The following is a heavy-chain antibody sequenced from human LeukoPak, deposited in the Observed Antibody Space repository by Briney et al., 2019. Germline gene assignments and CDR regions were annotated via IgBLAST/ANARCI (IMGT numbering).Heavy chain of an antibody. CDR3: ATDFKWASNY. CDR1: GFRLSTYG. CDR2: IRNVGNDK. V-gene: IGHV3-30*02. Sequence: PGGSLRLSCVASGFRLSTYGMHWVRQAPGKGLEWVSFIRNVGNDKYYAQSVKGRFTISRDDSKNTQYLQMNSLRGEDTAVYYCATDFKWASNYWGQGTLVTVSS. D-gene: IGHD1-26*01. J-gene: IGHJ4*02.